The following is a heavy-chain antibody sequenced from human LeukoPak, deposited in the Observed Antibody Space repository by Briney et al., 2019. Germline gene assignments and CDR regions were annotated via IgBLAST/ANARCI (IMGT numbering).Heavy chain of an antibody. J-gene: IGHJ3*02. V-gene: IGHV4-34*01. D-gene: IGHD3-10*01. Sequence: SETLSLTCAVYGGSFSGYYWSWIRQPPGKGLEWIGEINHSGSTNYNPSLKSRVTISVDTSKNQFSLKLSSVTAADTAVYYCARDGLGDPYSNYYGSGTPFFDIWGQGTMVTVSS. CDR2: INHSGST. CDR1: GGSFSGYY. CDR3: ARDGLGDPYSNYYGSGTPFFDI.